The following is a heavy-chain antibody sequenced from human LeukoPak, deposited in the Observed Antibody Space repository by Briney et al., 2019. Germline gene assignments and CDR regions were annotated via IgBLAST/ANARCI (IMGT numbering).Heavy chain of an antibody. CDR3: TSDYYDSSGYEYFQH. CDR1: GGSFSGYY. J-gene: IGHJ1*01. Sequence: LETLSLTCAVYGGSFSGYYWSWIRQPPGKGLEWIGEINHSGSTNYNPSLKSRVTISVDTSKNQFSLKLSSVTAADTAVYYCTSDYYDSSGYEYFQHWGQGTLVTVSS. CDR2: INHSGST. V-gene: IGHV4-34*01. D-gene: IGHD3-22*01.